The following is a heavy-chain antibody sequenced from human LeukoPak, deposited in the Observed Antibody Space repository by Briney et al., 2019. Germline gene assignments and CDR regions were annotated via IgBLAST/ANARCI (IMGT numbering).Heavy chain of an antibody. CDR2: IYYSGST. D-gene: IGHD6-19*01. Sequence: SETLSLTCTVSGGSMRSYYWSWIRQPPGKGLEWIGYIYYSGSTIYNPSLKSRVTISVDTSKNQFSLKLNSVTAADTAVYYCARGGSGWYIFDYWGQGTLVTVSS. CDR3: ARGGSGWYIFDY. CDR1: GGSMRSYY. V-gene: IGHV4-59*08. J-gene: IGHJ4*02.